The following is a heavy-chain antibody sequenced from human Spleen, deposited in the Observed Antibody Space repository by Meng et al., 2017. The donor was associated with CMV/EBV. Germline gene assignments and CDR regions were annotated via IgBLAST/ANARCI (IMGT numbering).Heavy chain of an antibody. J-gene: IGHJ6*02. Sequence: GGSLRLSCTASGFTFDKYAMHWVRQVPGKGLEWVSGLSWNSGRIGYGDSVKGRFTISRDNAKNSLYLQMNSLRAEDTVLYYCARRFTDYSRDYYYGMDVWGQGTTVTVSS. CDR2: LSWNSGRI. V-gene: IGHV3-9*01. CDR3: ARRFTDYSRDYYYGMDV. D-gene: IGHD4-11*01. CDR1: GFTFDKYA.